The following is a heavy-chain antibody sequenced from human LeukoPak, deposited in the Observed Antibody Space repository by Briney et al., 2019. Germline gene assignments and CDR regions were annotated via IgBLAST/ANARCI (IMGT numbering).Heavy chain of an antibody. CDR2: VFYSGSA. CDR1: GASIYTVGSF. CDR3: ARRPSWPTTSAFDI. Sequence: SETLSLTCAVSGASIYTVGSFWGWIRQPPGKGLEWIGSVFYSGSANYNPSLQSRVTISVDTSRNQFSLRLSSVTPADTAVYYCARRPSWPTTSAFDIWGQGTLVTVSS. V-gene: IGHV4-39*01. J-gene: IGHJ3*02. D-gene: IGHD4-17*01.